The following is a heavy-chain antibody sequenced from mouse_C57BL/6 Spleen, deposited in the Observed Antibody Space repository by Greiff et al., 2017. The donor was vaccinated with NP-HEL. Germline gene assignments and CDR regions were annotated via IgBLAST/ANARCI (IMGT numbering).Heavy chain of an antibody. D-gene: IGHD2-4*01. J-gene: IGHJ2*01. V-gene: IGHV5-6*01. CDR3: ARQYDYDVRGYYFDY. CDR1: GFTFSSYG. Sequence: EVQGVESGGDLVKPGGSLKLSCAASGFTFSSYGMSWVRQTPDKRLEWVATISSGGSYTYYPDSVKGRFTISRDNAKNTLYLQMSSLKSEDTAMYYCARQYDYDVRGYYFDYWGQGTTLTVSS. CDR2: ISSGGSYT.